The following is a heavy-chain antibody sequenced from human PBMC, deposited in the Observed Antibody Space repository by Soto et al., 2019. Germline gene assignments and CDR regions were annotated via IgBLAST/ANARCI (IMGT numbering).Heavy chain of an antibody. CDR3: ARDSGTYYYGSGSYHWPFDY. Sequence: SVKVSCKASGRTFSSYAISWVRQAPGQGLERMGGIIPIFGTANYAQKFQGRVTITADKSTSTAYMELSSLRSEDTAVYYCARDSGTYYYGSGSYHWPFDYWGQGTLVTVSS. V-gene: IGHV1-69*06. D-gene: IGHD3-10*01. CDR2: IIPIFGTA. CDR1: GRTFSSYA. J-gene: IGHJ4*02.